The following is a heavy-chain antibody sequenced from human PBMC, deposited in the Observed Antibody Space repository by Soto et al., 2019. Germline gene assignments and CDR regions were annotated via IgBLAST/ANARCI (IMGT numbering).Heavy chain of an antibody. Sequence: QVQLQQWGAGLLKPSEILSLSCAVYGGSFTGYYWSWIRQPPGQGLEWIGEINHSGSTNYNPYLKSRVTISVDTSKNQFSLKLSSVTAADTAVYYCARGCGAVADYWGQGTLVTVSS. CDR3: ARGCGAVADY. V-gene: IGHV4-34*01. D-gene: IGHD6-19*01. CDR1: GGSFTGYY. CDR2: INHSGST. J-gene: IGHJ4*02.